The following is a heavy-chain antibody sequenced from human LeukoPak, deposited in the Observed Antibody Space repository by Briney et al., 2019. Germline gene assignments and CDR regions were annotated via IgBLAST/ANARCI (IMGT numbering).Heavy chain of an antibody. CDR3: AKGGRGSYRFDYFDF. Sequence: GGSLRLSCAASGFTFSSYEMNWVRQAPGKGLEWVSYISSSGSTIYYADSVKGRFTISRDNAKNSLYLQMNSLRAEDTALYYCAKGGRGSYRFDYFDFWGQGTLVTVSS. D-gene: IGHD1-26*01. CDR1: GFTFSSYE. J-gene: IGHJ4*02. CDR2: ISSSGSTI. V-gene: IGHV3-48*03.